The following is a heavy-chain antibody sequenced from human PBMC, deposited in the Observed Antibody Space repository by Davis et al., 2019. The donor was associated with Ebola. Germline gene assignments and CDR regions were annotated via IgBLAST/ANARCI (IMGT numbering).Heavy chain of an antibody. CDR2: IDWDDDK. J-gene: IGHJ6*02. V-gene: IGHV2-70*01. Sequence: SGPTLVKPTQTLTLTCTFSGFSLSTSGMCVSWIRQPPGKALEWLALIDWDDDKYYSTSLKTRLTISKDTSKNQVVLTMTNMDPVDTATYYCARIRSSSGRLVYYYYGMDVWGQGTTVTVSS. CDR1: GFSLSTSGMC. D-gene: IGHD6-6*01. CDR3: ARIRSSSGRLVYYYYGMDV.